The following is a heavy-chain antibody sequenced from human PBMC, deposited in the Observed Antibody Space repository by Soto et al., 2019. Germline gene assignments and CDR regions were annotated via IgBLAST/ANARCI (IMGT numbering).Heavy chain of an antibody. J-gene: IGHJ4*02. V-gene: IGHV1-8*01. Sequence: GASVEVSCKASGYTFTSYDINWVRQATGQGLEWMGWMNPNSGNTGYAQKFQGRVTMTRNTSISTAYMELNSLRAEDTALYYCAKDVDGYSGIYSYDYWGQGTLVTVSS. D-gene: IGHD2-15*01. CDR1: GYTFTSYD. CDR2: MNPNSGNT. CDR3: AKDVDGYSGIYSYDY.